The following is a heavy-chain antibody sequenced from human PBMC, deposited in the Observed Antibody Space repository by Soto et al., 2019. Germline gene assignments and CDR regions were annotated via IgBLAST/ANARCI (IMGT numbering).Heavy chain of an antibody. CDR1: GFTVSSNY. Sequence: PGGSLRLSCAASGFTVSSNYMSWVRQAPGKGLEWVSVIYSGGSTYYADSVKGRFTISRDNSKNTLYLQMNSLRAEDTAVYYCARAGSLHVDYYYYYGMDVWGQGTTVTVSS. D-gene: IGHD3-10*01. J-gene: IGHJ6*02. CDR2: IYSGGST. CDR3: ARAGSLHVDYYYYYGMDV. V-gene: IGHV3-53*01.